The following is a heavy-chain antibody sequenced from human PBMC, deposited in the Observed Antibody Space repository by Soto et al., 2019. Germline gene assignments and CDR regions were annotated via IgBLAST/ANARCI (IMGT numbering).Heavy chain of an antibody. V-gene: IGHV1-45*02. CDR3: VCLFASYGLDV. Sequence: QIQLAQSGAEVRKTGSSVEISCKASGYNFTYRYLHWVRQAPGQALEWMGWITPFNGNTKYAQKFHDRVTFTSAGSRSTAYMELSGLISADTGIYYCVCLFASYGLDVWGQGTTVTVSS. D-gene: IGHD3-3*01. CDR1: GYNFTYRY. CDR2: ITPFNGNT. J-gene: IGHJ6*02.